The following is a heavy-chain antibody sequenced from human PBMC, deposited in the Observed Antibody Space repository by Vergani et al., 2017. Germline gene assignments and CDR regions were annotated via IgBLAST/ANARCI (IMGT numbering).Heavy chain of an antibody. J-gene: IGHJ2*01. V-gene: IGHV4-39*01. CDR3: ASRKYYSDSTSHFRGRYFDV. Sequence: QMQLQESGPGLVKASETLSLTCTVSGDSIISRSYYWGWIRQPPGKGLEWIGSIYNSGNGDSSSSLKSRVTISADPSKNQFSLRLTSVTAADTAVYYCASRKYYSDSTSHFRGRYFDVWGRGTLVTVPS. D-gene: IGHD3-16*01. CDR2: IYNSGNG. CDR1: GDSIISRSYY.